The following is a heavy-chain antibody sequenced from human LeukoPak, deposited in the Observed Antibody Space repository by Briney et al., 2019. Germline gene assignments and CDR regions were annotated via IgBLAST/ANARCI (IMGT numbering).Heavy chain of an antibody. D-gene: IGHD3-22*01. CDR2: IYYSGST. J-gene: IGHJ4*02. V-gene: IGHV4-59*01. CDR1: GGSISSYY. CDR3: ASYSYYYDSSGYFDY. Sequence: PSETLSLTCTVSGGSISSYYWSWIRQPPGKGLEWIGYIYYSGSTNYNPSLKSRVTISVDTSKNQFSLKLSSVTAADTAVYYCASYSYYYDSSGYFDYWGQGTLVAVSS.